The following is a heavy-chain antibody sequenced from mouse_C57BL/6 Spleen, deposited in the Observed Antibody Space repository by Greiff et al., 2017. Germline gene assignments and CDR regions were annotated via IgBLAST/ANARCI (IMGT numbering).Heavy chain of an antibody. CDR2: ISSGSSTI. D-gene: IGHD1-1*01. CDR3: ARRVVVDYYAMDY. J-gene: IGHJ4*01. CDR1: GFTFSDYG. Sequence: EVHLVESGGGLVKPGGSLKLSCAASGFTFSDYGMHWVRQAPEKGLEWVAYISSGSSTIYYADTVKGRFTISRDNAKNTLFLQMTSLRSEDTAMYYCARRVVVDYYAMDYWGQGTSVTVSS. V-gene: IGHV5-17*01.